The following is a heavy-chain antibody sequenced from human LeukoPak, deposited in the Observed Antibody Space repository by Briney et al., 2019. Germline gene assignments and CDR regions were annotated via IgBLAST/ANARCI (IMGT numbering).Heavy chain of an antibody. Sequence: GGSLRLSCAASGFRFDSYPMNWVRQPPGKGMEWLSNVRTRGDPTSYADSVRGRFTISRDNSRNTVFLQMSRLRPEDTAVYYCVKEGYYGWGSSPTFYFDYWGQGTRVTVSS. CDR1: GFRFDSYP. CDR2: VRTRGDPT. J-gene: IGHJ4*02. CDR3: VKEGYYGWGSSPTFYFDY. D-gene: IGHD3-10*01. V-gene: IGHV3-48*01.